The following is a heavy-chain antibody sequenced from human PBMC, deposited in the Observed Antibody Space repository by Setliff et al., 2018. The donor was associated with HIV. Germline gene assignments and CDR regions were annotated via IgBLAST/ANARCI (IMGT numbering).Heavy chain of an antibody. CDR3: ARDAVLHCSDASCYGRGAFDV. CDR2: ISPIFGTS. Sequence: SVKVSCKASGGTSSNYAINWVRQAPGQGLEWMGGISPIFGTSNYAQKFQGRVTITADESTSTAYMELSSLRSTDTAVYYCARDAVLHCSDASCYGRGAFDVWGQGTLVTVSS. V-gene: IGHV1-69*13. J-gene: IGHJ3*01. CDR1: GGTSSNYA. D-gene: IGHD2-2*01.